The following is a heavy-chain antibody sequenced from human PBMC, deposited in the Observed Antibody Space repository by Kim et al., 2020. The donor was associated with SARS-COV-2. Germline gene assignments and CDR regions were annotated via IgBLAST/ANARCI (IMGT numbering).Heavy chain of an antibody. D-gene: IGHD2-2*01. CDR3: AKDKSGGYCSSTSCYLFDY. Sequence: GRFTISRDNSKNTLYLQMNSLRAEDTAVYYCAKDKSGGYCSSTSCYLFDYWGQGTLVTVSS. V-gene: IGHV3-30*02. J-gene: IGHJ4*02.